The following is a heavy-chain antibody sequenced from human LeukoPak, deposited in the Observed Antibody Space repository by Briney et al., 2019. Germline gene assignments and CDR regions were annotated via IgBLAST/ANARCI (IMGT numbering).Heavy chain of an antibody. Sequence: GGSLRLSCVTSGFTFSRYEMHWVRQPPGKGLEWVSRISSSGKTIYYADSGKGRFTISRDNAKKSLYLQMDSLRAEDTAIFYCASTYGSESYYPFDYWGQGTLVTVSS. D-gene: IGHD3-10*01. CDR1: GFTFSRYE. V-gene: IGHV3-48*03. CDR2: ISSSGKTI. J-gene: IGHJ4*02. CDR3: ASTYGSESYYPFDY.